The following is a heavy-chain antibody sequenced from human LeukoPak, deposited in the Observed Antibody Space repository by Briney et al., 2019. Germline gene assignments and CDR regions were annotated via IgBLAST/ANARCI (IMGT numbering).Heavy chain of an antibody. Sequence: ASVKVPCKASGYTFTSYGISWVRQAPGQGLEWMGWISAYNGNTNYAQKLQGRVTMTTDTSTSTAYMELRSLRSDDTAVYYCARDRTIQDHFDYWGQGTLVTVPS. J-gene: IGHJ4*02. CDR2: ISAYNGNT. CDR1: GYTFTSYG. D-gene: IGHD5-24*01. CDR3: ARDRTIQDHFDY. V-gene: IGHV1-18*01.